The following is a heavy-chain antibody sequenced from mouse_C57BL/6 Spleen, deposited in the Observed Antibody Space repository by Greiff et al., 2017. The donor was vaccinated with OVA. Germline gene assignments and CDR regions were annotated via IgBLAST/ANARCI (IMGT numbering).Heavy chain of an antibody. Sequence: EVQLVESGPGLVKPSQSLSLTCSVTGYSITSGYYWNWIRQFPGNKLEWMGYISYDGSNNYNPSLKNRISITRDPSKKQFFLKLNSVTTEDTATYYCARDLGGEFYDYGWYFDVWGTGTTVTVSS. CDR3: ARDLGGEFYDYGWYFDV. V-gene: IGHV3-6*01. CDR2: ISYDGSN. D-gene: IGHD2-4*01. J-gene: IGHJ1*03. CDR1: GYSITSGYY.